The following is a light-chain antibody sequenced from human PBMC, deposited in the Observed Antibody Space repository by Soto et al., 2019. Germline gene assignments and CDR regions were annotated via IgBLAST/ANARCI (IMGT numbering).Light chain of an antibody. Sequence: QAVVTQEPSLTVSPGGTVTLTCGSSTGAVTSDHYPYWFQQKPGQAPRTLIYDTSNKHSWTPARFSGSLLGGKAALTLSGAHPEDESEYYCLLSDRGAVVFGGGTKVTVL. CDR2: DTS. CDR3: LLSDRGAVV. J-gene: IGLJ2*01. CDR1: TGAVTSDHY. V-gene: IGLV7-46*01.